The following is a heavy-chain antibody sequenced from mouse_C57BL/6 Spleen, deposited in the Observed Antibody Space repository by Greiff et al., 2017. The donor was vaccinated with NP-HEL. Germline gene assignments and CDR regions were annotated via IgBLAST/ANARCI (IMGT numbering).Heavy chain of an antibody. J-gene: IGHJ4*01. CDR2: INPSSGYT. V-gene: IGHV1-7*01. Sequence: QVQLKQSGAELAKPGASVKLSCKASGYTFTSYWMHWVKQRPGQGLEWIGYINPSSGYTKYNQKFKDKATLTADKSSSTAYMQLSSLTYEDSAVYYCARRNYGILYAMDYWGQGTSVTVSS. CDR3: ARRNYGILYAMDY. D-gene: IGHD2-1*01. CDR1: GYTFTSYW.